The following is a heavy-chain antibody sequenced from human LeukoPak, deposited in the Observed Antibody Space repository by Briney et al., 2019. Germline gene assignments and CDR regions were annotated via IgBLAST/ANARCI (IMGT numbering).Heavy chain of an antibody. D-gene: IGHD3-16*01. CDR2: ISGSGGST. V-gene: IGHV3-23*01. CDR3: ARTNYDYVWGVPDY. J-gene: IGHJ4*02. Sequence: PGGSLRLSCAASGFTFSSYGMSWVRQAPGKGLEWVSAISGSGGSTYYADSVKGRFTISRDNAKNSLYLQMNSLRAEDTAVYYCARTNYDYVWGVPDYWGQGTLVTVSS. CDR1: GFTFSSYG.